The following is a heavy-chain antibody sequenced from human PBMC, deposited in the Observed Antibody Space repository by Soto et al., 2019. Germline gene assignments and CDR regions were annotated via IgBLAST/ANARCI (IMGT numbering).Heavy chain of an antibody. J-gene: IGHJ4*02. CDR3: AKKYHRIGYSPDY. D-gene: IGHD3-22*01. CDR1: GFTFSSYA. CDR2: ISGSGGST. Sequence: PGGSLRLSCAASGFTFSSYAMTWVRQAPGKGLEWVSVISGSGGSTYFADSVKGRFTISRDNSKNTLYLQMSSLRAEDTALYYCAKKYHRIGYSPDYWGTGALVTLS. V-gene: IGHV3-23*01.